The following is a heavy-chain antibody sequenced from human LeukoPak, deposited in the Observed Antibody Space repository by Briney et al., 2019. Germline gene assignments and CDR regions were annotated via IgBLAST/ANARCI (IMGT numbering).Heavy chain of an antibody. CDR3: AKDLTVTTIGYSDY. J-gene: IGHJ4*02. V-gene: IGHV3-23*01. CDR1: GFTFSSYA. D-gene: IGHD4-17*01. CDR2: ISGSST. Sequence: QTGGSLRLSCAASGFTFSSYAMSWVRQAPGKGLEWVSIISGSSTYYADSVKGRFTISRDTTKSTLSLQMNSLKAEDTAVYYCAKDLTVTTIGYSDYWGQGTLVTVSS.